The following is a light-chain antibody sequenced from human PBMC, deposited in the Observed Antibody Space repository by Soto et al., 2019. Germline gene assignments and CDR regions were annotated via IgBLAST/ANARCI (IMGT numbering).Light chain of an antibody. CDR2: AAS. Sequence: DIQMTQSPSSLSAYVGDRVTITCRASQVISNYLAWYQQQPGKVPKLLIYAASTLQSGVPSRFRGSGSGTDFTLTISSLQPEDFATYFCQKSNSDPFTFGPGTKVDIK. V-gene: IGKV1-27*01. CDR3: QKSNSDPFT. CDR1: QVISNY. J-gene: IGKJ3*01.